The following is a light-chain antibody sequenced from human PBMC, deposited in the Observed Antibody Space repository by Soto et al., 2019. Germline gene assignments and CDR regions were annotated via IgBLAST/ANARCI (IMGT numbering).Light chain of an antibody. CDR3: RRKYITPAS. CDR2: AAS. V-gene: IGKV1-39*01. J-gene: IGKJ4*01. Sequence: MTQSPASLSVSPGERATLSCRGSQSISTHLHLYQQKPGKAPNLLIYAASSMQSGVPSRCSSSRGGTDVSLTISSLQTEEVVTYYCRRKYITPASFGEGTKVDIK. CDR1: QSISTH.